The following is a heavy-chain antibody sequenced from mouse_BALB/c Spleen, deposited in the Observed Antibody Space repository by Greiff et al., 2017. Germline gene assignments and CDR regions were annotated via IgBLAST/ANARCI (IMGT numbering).Heavy chain of an antibody. CDR2: ISDGGSYT. J-gene: IGHJ2*01. V-gene: IGHV5-4*02. Sequence: DVKLVESGGGLVKPGGSLKLSCAASGFTFSDYYMYWVRQTPEKRLEWVATISDGGSYTYYPDSVKGRFTISRDNAKNNLYLQMSSLKSEDTAMYYCARDVYFDYWGQGTTLTVSS. CDR1: GFTFSDYY. CDR3: ARDVYFDY.